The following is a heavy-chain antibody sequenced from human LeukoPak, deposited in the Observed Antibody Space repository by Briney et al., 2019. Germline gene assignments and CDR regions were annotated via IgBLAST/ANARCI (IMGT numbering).Heavy chain of an antibody. CDR1: GGSFSGYY. J-gene: IGHJ4*02. Sequence: SETLSLTCAVCGGSFSGYYWSWIRQPPGKGLEWIGEINHSGSTNYNPSLKSRVTISVDTSKNQFSLKLSSVTAADTAVYYCARGRGSGWYSWGQGTLVTVSS. CDR3: ARGRGSGWYS. D-gene: IGHD6-19*01. CDR2: INHSGST. V-gene: IGHV4-34*01.